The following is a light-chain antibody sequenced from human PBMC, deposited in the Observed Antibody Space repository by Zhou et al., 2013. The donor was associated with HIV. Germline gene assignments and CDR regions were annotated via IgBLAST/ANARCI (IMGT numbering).Light chain of an antibody. V-gene: IGKV1-39*01. CDR1: QSISTY. Sequence: DIQMTQSPSSLSASVGDRVTITCRASQSISTYLNWYQQKPGKAPNLLIYAASTLQSGVPSRFSGSGSGTDFTLTISSLQPEDFATYYCQQSYYIPRTFGQGTKLEIK. CDR2: AAS. J-gene: IGKJ2*01. CDR3: QQSYYIPRT.